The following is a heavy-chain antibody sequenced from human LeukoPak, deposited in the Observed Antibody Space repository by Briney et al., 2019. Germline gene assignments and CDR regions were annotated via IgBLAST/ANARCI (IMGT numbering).Heavy chain of an antibody. J-gene: IGHJ4*02. CDR3: ARVIYGAYWDFDY. CDR2: IYYSGST. CDR1: GGSISSYY. Sequence: SETLSLTCTVSGGSISSYYWSWIRQPPGKGLEWVGYIYYSGSTNYNPSLKSRVTISVDTSKNQFSLKLSSVTAADTAVYYCARVIYGAYWDFDYWGQGTLVTVSS. V-gene: IGHV4-59*01. D-gene: IGHD4-17*01.